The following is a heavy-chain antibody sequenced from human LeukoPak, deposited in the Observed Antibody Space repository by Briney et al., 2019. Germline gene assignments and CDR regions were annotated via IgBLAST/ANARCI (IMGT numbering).Heavy chain of an antibody. CDR1: GFSISSYW. V-gene: IGHV3-74*01. J-gene: IGHJ4*02. D-gene: IGHD2-2*01. CDR2: ISSDGHDT. Sequence: PGGSLTLSCAGTGFSISSYWMHWVRQAPGKGLVWVSRISSDGHDTRFADSVKGRFTISRDIAKNTLYLQMNSLRAEDTAVYYCARAIPAAMGFDYWGRGTLVTVSS. CDR3: ARAIPAAMGFDY.